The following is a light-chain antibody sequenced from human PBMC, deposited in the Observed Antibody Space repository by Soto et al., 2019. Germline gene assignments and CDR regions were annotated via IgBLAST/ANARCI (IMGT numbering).Light chain of an antibody. V-gene: IGLV4-60*02. J-gene: IGLJ3*02. CDR3: ETWDSNTWV. CDR1: SGHSSYI. CDR2: LEGSGSY. Sequence: QPVLTQSSSASASLGSSVKLTCTLSSGHSSYIIAWHQQQPGKAPRYLMKLEGSGSYNKGSGVPDPVSGSSSGADRYLTISNLQVEDEADYYSETWDSNTWVFGGGTKLTVL.